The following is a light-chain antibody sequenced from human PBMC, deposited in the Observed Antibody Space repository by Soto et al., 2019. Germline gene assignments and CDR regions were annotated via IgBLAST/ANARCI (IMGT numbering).Light chain of an antibody. V-gene: IGKV3-15*01. Sequence: EVVMTQSPATLSVSPGERATLSCRAGQSVSSLLAWYQQKPGQAPRLLIYGASTRATGIPDRFSASGSGTEFALTISSLQSGDFAVYYCQQYNNWPLTFGGGTKVEIK. J-gene: IGKJ4*01. CDR2: GAS. CDR3: QQYNNWPLT. CDR1: QSVSSL.